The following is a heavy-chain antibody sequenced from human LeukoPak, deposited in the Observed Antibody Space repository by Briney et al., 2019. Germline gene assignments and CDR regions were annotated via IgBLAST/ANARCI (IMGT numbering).Heavy chain of an antibody. CDR1: GFTFDDYG. Sequence: SGGSLRLSCAASGFTFDDYGMNWARQAPGKGLEWVSGINWNGGSTYYADSVKGRFTISRDNAKNSLYLQMNSLRAEDTALYYCARDHNAYDIWGQGTMVTVSS. J-gene: IGHJ3*02. V-gene: IGHV3-20*04. CDR2: INWNGGST. CDR3: ARDHNAYDI.